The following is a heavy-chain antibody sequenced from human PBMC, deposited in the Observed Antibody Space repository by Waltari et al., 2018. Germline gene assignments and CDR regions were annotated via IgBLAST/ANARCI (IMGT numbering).Heavy chain of an antibody. CDR1: ELTFSSDP. CDR2: ISYNERNI. Sequence: QLELVESAGGVAEPGRAMSRSCASSELTFSSDPMHWVRQAPGKGLECVAVISYNERNIDYVDSVKGRFAISRDNSKKMLYLQMNSLRPEDTAVYYCARDYCDRTNCHGMDVWGQGTTVTVSS. V-gene: IGHV3-30*09. J-gene: IGHJ6*02. D-gene: IGHD3-22*01. CDR3: ARDYCDRTNCHGMDV.